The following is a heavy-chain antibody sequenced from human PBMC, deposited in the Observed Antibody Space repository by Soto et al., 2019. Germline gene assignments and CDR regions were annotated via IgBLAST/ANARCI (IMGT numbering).Heavy chain of an antibody. V-gene: IGHV4-30-4*01. CDR3: ARGRYQLLNGSHYYYYGMDV. CDR2: IHYSGST. Sequence: SETLSLTCTVSGGSISSGDYYWSWIRQPPGKGLEWIGYIHYSGSTYYNPSLKSRVTISVDTSKNQFSLKLSSVTAADTAVYYCARGRYQLLNGSHYYYYGMDVWGQGTTVTVSS. J-gene: IGHJ6*02. CDR1: GGSISSGDYY. D-gene: IGHD2-2*01.